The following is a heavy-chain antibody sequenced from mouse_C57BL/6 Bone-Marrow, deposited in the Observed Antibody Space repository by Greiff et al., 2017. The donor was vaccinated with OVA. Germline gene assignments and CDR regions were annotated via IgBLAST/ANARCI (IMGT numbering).Heavy chain of an antibody. D-gene: IGHD6-1*01. V-gene: IGHV14-3*01. J-gene: IGHJ2*01. CDR2: IDPANGNT. Sequence: VQLQQSVAELVRPGASVKLSCTASGFNIKNTSMHWVKQRPEQGLEWIGRIDPANGNTKYAPKFQGKATITADTSSNTAYLQLSSLTSEDTAIYYCARSGYFDYWGQGTTLTVSS. CDR1: GFNIKNTS. CDR3: ARSGYFDY.